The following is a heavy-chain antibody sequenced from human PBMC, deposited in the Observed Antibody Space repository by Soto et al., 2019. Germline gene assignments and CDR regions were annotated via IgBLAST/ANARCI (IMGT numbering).Heavy chain of an antibody. Sequence: GGSLRLSCAVSGFTFSTYAMSWVRQAPGKGLEWVSAISGSGAGTYYADSVKGRFTVSRDNTKNTLYLQRNSRRAEDTPVNYCAKDRLGSSGGSCVHYFDFGGQGTLVTASS. CDR2: ISGSGAGT. D-gene: IGHD2-15*01. CDR3: AKDRLGSSGGSCVHYFDF. V-gene: IGHV3-23*01. J-gene: IGHJ4*02. CDR1: GFTFSTYA.